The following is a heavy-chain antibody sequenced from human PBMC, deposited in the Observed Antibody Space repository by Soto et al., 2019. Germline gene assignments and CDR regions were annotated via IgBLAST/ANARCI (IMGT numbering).Heavy chain of an antibody. Sequence: SETLSLTCSVSGGSIRSGGYYWSWVRQNPRKGLEWIGNIYYSGNTYYNPSLKSRLTISVDTSKNQFSLNLSSVTAADTAVYYCARDRLMATAGTARHYFGLDVWGQGTTVTVSS. CDR3: ARDRLMATAGTARHYFGLDV. J-gene: IGHJ6*02. V-gene: IGHV4-31*03. D-gene: IGHD5-18*01. CDR2: IYYSGNT. CDR1: GGSIRSGGYY.